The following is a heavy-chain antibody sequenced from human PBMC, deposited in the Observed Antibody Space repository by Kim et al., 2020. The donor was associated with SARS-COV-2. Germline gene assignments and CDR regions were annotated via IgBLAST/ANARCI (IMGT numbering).Heavy chain of an antibody. J-gene: IGHJ4*01. CDR2: ISGDGRSK. CDR1: GFTFSRFW. Sequence: GGSLRLSCASSGFTFSRFWIHWVRQGPGKGLEWVSGISGDGRSKSDADSVKGRFTISRDNAKNTVYLQMNSLRAEDTAIYFCARDLRSVSADYYFDYWV. D-gene: IGHD3-3*01. V-gene: IGHV3-74*03. CDR3: ARDLRSVSADYYFDY.